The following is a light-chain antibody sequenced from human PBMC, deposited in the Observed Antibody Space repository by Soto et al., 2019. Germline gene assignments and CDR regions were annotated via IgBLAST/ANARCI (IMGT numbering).Light chain of an antibody. CDR1: SSNIGSNY. CDR3: AAWDDSLSGVV. J-gene: IGLJ2*01. V-gene: IGLV1-47*01. Sequence: QPVLTQPPSASGTPGQRVTISCSGSSSNIGSNYVYWYQQFPGKAPKLRIYRNNQRPSGVPDRFSASKSGTSASLAISGLRSEDEADYYCAAWDDSLSGVVFGGGTKLTVL. CDR2: RNN.